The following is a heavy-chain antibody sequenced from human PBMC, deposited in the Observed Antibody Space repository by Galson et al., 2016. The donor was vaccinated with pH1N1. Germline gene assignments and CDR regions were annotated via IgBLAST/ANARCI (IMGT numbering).Heavy chain of an antibody. V-gene: IGHV1-2*06. CDR1: GFTFTGYF. J-gene: IGHJ5*02. D-gene: IGHD2-2*01. CDR2: INPNNGDT. Sequence: QSGAEVKKSGSSVKVSCKASGFTFTGYFVHWVRQAPGQGLEWMGRINPNNGDTDYAQKFQGRVTMTGDTSISTAHMELSRLRSDDTAVYFCARGHLRDIVVVPANIRSGNWFDPWGQGTLVTVSS. CDR3: ARGHLRDIVVVPANIRSGNWFDP.